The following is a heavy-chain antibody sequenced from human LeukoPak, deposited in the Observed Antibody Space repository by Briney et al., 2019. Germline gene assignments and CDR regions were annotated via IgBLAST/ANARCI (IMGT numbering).Heavy chain of an antibody. D-gene: IGHD5-12*01. Sequence: EASVKVSCKASGYTFTSYYMHWVRRAPGQGLEWMGIINPSGGSPTYAQQFQGRVSMTRDTSTSTVYMELSSLRSEDTAVYYCARSVDIVANFDYWGQGTLVTVSS. V-gene: IGHV1-46*01. CDR3: ARSVDIVANFDY. CDR1: GYTFTSYY. CDR2: INPSGGSP. J-gene: IGHJ4*02.